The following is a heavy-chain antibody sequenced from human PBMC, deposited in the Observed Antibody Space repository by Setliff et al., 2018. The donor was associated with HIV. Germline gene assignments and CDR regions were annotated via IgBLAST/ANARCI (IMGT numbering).Heavy chain of an antibody. CDR1: GFAFRDYT. CDR3: VRDRGTGTWYEGNCFDP. Sequence: GGSLRLSCVASGFAFRDYTMHWVRQAPGKGLEWLAVISLDGSNKYFADSVKGRFTISRDNSKNTVSLQMNSLRPEDTAVYYCVRDRGTGTWYEGNCFDPWGQGTLVTVSS. CDR2: ISLDGSNK. J-gene: IGHJ5*02. D-gene: IGHD6-13*01. V-gene: IGHV3-30*04.